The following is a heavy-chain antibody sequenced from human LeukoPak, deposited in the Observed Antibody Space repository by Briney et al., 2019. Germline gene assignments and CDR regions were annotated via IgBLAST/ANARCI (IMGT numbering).Heavy chain of an antibody. CDR1: GYTFTGYY. V-gene: IGHV1-2*02. J-gene: IGHJ4*02. CDR2: INPNSGGT. CDR3: AREEANCGGDCFVY. Sequence: ASVKVSCKASGYTFTGYYMHWVRQAPGQGLEWMGWINPNSGGTNYAQKFQGRVTMTRDTSISTAYMELSRLRSDDTAVYYCAREEANCGGDCFVYWGQGILVTVSS. D-gene: IGHD2-21*01.